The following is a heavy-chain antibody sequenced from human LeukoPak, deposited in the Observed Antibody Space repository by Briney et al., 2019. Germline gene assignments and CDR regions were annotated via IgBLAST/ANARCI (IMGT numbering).Heavy chain of an antibody. CDR2: IRDDESNT. CDR3: AKDSAGYSSGWYNIGAFDI. CDR1: GFTFSSYG. Sequence: PGGSRRVSCVASGFTFSSYGMHWVRQAPGQGLEWVAVIRDDESNTYYADSVKGRFTISRDNSKKTLYLQMNSLRPEDTALYFCAKDSAGYSSGWYNIGAFDIWGQGTMVTVSS. D-gene: IGHD6-19*01. J-gene: IGHJ3*02. V-gene: IGHV3-30*02.